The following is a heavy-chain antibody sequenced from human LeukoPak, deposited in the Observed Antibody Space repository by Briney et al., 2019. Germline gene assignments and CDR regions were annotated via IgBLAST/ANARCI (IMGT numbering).Heavy chain of an antibody. CDR1: GFTFSSYS. CDR2: ISSSSSYI. J-gene: IGHJ4*02. CDR3: AREWQQQLVRPLDY. V-gene: IGHV3-21*01. Sequence: GGSLRLSCAASGFTFSSYSMNWVRQAPGKGLEWVSSISSSSSYIYYADSVKGRFTISRDNAKNSLYLQMNSLRAENTAVYYCAREWQQQLVRPLDYWGQGTLVTVSS. D-gene: IGHD6-13*01.